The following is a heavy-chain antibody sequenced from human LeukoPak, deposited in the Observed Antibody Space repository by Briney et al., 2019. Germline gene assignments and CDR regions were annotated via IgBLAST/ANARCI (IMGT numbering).Heavy chain of an antibody. CDR1: GFTFSDHS. CDR3: ARDKQWELNYFDY. Sequence: PGGSLSLSCVASGFTFSDHSMMRVRQAPGKGLEWVANIKRDGSEKNYVDSVRGRFTVSRDNRENSLYLHLNSLRAEDTAVYYCARDKQWELNYFDYWGQGTLVTVSS. V-gene: IGHV3-7*01. CDR2: IKRDGSEK. D-gene: IGHD1-26*01. J-gene: IGHJ4*02.